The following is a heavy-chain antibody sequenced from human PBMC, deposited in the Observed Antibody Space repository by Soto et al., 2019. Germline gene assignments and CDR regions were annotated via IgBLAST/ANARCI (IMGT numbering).Heavy chain of an antibody. V-gene: IGHV3-49*03. CDR1: GFTFGDYA. CDR3: TRDVIGWLGELSNYYYMDV. D-gene: IGHD3-10*01. J-gene: IGHJ6*03. CDR2: IRSKAYGGTT. Sequence: GVLRLSCTASGFTFGDYAMSWFRQAPGKGLEWVGFIRSKAYGGTTEYAASVKGRFTISRDDSKSIAYLQMNSLKTEDTAVYYCTRDVIGWLGELSNYYYMDVWGKGTTVTVSS.